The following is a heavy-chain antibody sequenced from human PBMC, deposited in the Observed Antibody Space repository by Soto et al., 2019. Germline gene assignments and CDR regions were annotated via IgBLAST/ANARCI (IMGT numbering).Heavy chain of an antibody. D-gene: IGHD3-22*01. CDR1: GGSFSGYY. Sequence: QVQLQQWGAGLLKPSETLSLTCAVYGGSFSGYYWSWIRQPPGKGLEWIGEINHSGSTNYNPSLKSRVTITVDTSKNQFSLKLSSVTAAYTAVYYCARVGRKGVVITYFDYWGQGTLVTVSS. CDR2: INHSGST. V-gene: IGHV4-34*01. CDR3: ARVGRKGVVITYFDY. J-gene: IGHJ4*02.